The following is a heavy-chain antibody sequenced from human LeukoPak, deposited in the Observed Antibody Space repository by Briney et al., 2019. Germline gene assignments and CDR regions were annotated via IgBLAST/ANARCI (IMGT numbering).Heavy chain of an antibody. CDR3: ASDRRWWFDP. J-gene: IGHJ5*02. V-gene: IGHV4-59*11. CDR1: GGSISSHY. CDR2: IYYSGST. D-gene: IGHD5-24*01. Sequence: SETLSLTCTVSGGSISSHYWSWIRQPPGKGLEWIGYIYYSGSTNYNPSLKSRVTISVDTSKNQFSLKLSSVTAADTAVYYCASDRRWWFDPWGQGTLVTVSS.